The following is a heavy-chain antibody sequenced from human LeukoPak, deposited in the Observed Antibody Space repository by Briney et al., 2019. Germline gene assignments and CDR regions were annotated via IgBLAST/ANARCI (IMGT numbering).Heavy chain of an antibody. CDR2: INPNSADT. CDR3: ARPPLLDTAEDAFDI. V-gene: IGHV1-2*02. Sequence: GASVKVSCKASGYTFTDYYIHWVRQAPGQGLEWLGWINPNSADTYYAQNFQGGVTMTRNTSITTACMELNNLRSDDTAVYYCARPPLLDTAEDAFDIWGQGTLVTVSS. D-gene: IGHD3/OR15-3a*01. J-gene: IGHJ3*02. CDR1: GYTFTDYY.